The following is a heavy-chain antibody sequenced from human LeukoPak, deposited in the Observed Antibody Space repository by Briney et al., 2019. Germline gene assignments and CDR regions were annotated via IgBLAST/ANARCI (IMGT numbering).Heavy chain of an antibody. CDR2: IYHSGST. CDR3: ARGRYYGSGSYYIGNWFDP. CDR1: GYSISSDYY. J-gene: IGHJ5*02. Sequence: PSETLSLTCTVSGYSISSDYYWAWIRQPPGKGLEWIGSIYHSGSTYYNPSLKSRVTLSVDTSKNQFSLKLSSVTAADTAVYYCARGRYYGSGSYYIGNWFDPWGQGTLVTVSS. D-gene: IGHD3-10*01. V-gene: IGHV4-38-2*02.